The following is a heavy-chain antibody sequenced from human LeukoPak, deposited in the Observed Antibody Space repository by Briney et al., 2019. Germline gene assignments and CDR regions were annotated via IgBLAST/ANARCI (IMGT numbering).Heavy chain of an antibody. V-gene: IGHV4-59*01. Sequence: SETLSLTCTVSGDSSRNYYWTWIRQPPGKGLEWIGYIYNSGSTNYNPSLKSRVTISVDTSKNQFSLKLSSVSAADTAVYYCARDSRWLQHGMDVWGQGTTVTVSS. CDR3: ARDSRWLQHGMDV. CDR2: IYNSGST. CDR1: GDSSRNYY. D-gene: IGHD5-18*01. J-gene: IGHJ6*02.